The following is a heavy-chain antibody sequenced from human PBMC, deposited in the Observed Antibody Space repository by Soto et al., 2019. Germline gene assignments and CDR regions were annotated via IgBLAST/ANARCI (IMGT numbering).Heavy chain of an antibody. CDR3: ASEPYYDFWRSYYYYGMDV. CDR1: GYTFTSYA. J-gene: IGHJ6*02. CDR2: INAGNGNT. Sequence: GASVKVSCKASGYTFTSYAMHWVRQAPGQRLEWMGWINAGNGNTKYSQKFQGRVTITRDTSASTAYMELSSLRSEDTAVYYCASEPYYDFWRSYYYYGMDVWGQGTTVTVSS. D-gene: IGHD3-3*01. V-gene: IGHV1-3*01.